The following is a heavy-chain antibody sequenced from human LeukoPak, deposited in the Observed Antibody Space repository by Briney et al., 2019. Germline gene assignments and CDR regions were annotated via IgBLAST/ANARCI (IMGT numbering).Heavy chain of an antibody. V-gene: IGHV4-34*01. Sequence: PSETLSLTCAVYGGSFSGYYWSWIRQPPGKGLEWIGEINHSGSTNYNPSLKSRVTISVDTSKYQFSLKLSSVTAADTAVYYCARHGTYYDILTGYFYYFDYWGQGTLVTVSS. CDR2: INHSGST. J-gene: IGHJ4*02. D-gene: IGHD3-9*01. CDR3: ARHGTYYDILTGYFYYFDY. CDR1: GGSFSGYY.